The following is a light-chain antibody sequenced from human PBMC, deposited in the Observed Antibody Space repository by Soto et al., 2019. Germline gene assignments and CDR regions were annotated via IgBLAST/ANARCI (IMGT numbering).Light chain of an antibody. V-gene: IGKV1-39*01. CDR2: GAT. CDR1: QSISNS. Sequence: DIEMSQAGSSLCASWGDRDTITCRASQSISNSLNWYQQKPGRAPKLLIYGATRLQSGVPSRFSGGGVGTDLNLTISSLQPKDFATYYCRVSYSILGAIGPGTKVDIK. CDR3: RVSYSILGA. J-gene: IGKJ3*01.